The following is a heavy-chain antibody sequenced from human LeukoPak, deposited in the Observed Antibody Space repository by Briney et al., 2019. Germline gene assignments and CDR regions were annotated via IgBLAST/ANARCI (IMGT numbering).Heavy chain of an antibody. V-gene: IGHV4-59*12. CDR1: GGSISSYY. CDR3: AKSNGYGLVDI. Sequence: SSETLSLTCTVSGGSISSYYWSWIRQPPGKGLEWIGNIFYSGSTYYSPSLKSRVTISLDTSRNQFSLKLNSVTAADTAVYYCAKSNGYGLVDIWGQGTMVTVSS. D-gene: IGHD3-10*01. CDR2: IFYSGST. J-gene: IGHJ3*02.